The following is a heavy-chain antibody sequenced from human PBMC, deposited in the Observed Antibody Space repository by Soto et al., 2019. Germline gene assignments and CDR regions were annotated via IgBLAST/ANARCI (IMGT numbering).Heavy chain of an antibody. V-gene: IGHV3-74*01. Sequence: EVQLVESGGGLVQPGGSLRLSCAASGFDFNYFWMHWVRQAPGTGLVWISRIKTDGNDASYADSVKGRFTISRDNAKNTLYLQMNSLRDEDTAVYFCARGHASGWTRDAFDMWGQGTVVAVSS. CDR2: IKTDGNDA. J-gene: IGHJ3*02. CDR1: GFDFNYFW. D-gene: IGHD6-19*01. CDR3: ARGHASGWTRDAFDM.